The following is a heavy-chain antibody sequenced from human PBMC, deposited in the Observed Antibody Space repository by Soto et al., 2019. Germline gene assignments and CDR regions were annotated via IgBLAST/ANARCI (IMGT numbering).Heavy chain of an antibody. CDR1: GYTFTSYG. J-gene: IGHJ6*02. Sequence: ASVKVSCKASGYTFTSYGISWVRQAPGQGLEWMGWISAYNGNTNYAQKLQGRVTMTTDTSTSTAYMELRSLRSDDTAVYYCARDVVGATGGYYYYGMDAWGQGTTVTVSS. CDR2: ISAYNGNT. D-gene: IGHD1-26*01. V-gene: IGHV1-18*04. CDR3: ARDVVGATGGYYYYGMDA.